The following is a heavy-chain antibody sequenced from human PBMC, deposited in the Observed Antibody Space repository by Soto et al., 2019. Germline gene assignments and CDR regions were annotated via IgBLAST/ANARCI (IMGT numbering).Heavy chain of an antibody. CDR1: GGSISSYY. Sequence: SETLSLTCTVSGGSISSYYWSWIRQPPGKGLEWIGYIYYSGSTNYNPSLKSRVTISVDTSKNQFSLKLSSVTAADTAVYYCARHTPYSSHDYWGQGTLVTVSS. CDR3: ARHTPYSSHDY. V-gene: IGHV4-59*01. J-gene: IGHJ4*02. D-gene: IGHD6-13*01. CDR2: IYYSGST.